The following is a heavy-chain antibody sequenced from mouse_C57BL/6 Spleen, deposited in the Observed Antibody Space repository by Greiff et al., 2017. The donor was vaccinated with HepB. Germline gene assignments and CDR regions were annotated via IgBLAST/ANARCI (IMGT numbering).Heavy chain of an antibody. Sequence: QVQLKQSGPELVKPGASVKISCKASGYAFSSSWMNWVKQRPGKGLEWIGRIYPGDGDTNYNGKFKGKATLTADKSSSTAYMQLSSLTSEDSAVYFCARLTTGYYFDYWGQGTTLTVSS. D-gene: IGHD1-1*01. CDR1: GYAFSSSW. J-gene: IGHJ2*01. V-gene: IGHV1-82*01. CDR2: IYPGDGDT. CDR3: ARLTTGYYFDY.